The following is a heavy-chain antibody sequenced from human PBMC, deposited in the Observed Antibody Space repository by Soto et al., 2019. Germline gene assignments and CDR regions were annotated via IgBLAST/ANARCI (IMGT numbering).Heavy chain of an antibody. CDR2: ISYDGDNE. J-gene: IGHJ4*02. V-gene: IGHV3-30*18. CDR3: AKDGGPVYCNSPGCSAKHFDY. Sequence: QVQLVESGGGVVQPGRSLRLSCAASGFTFSNYGMHWVRQAPGKGLEWVAIISYDGDNEYYADSVRGRFTISRDNSKNTPYLQTSSLRQEDTAVYYCAKDGGPVYCNSPGCSAKHFDYWGQGTLVTVSS. D-gene: IGHD2-2*01. CDR1: GFTFSNYG.